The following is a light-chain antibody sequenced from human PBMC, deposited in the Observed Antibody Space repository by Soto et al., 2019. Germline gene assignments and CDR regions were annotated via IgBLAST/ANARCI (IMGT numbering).Light chain of an antibody. CDR1: QSVGRY. CDR3: QQRANWPPIT. V-gene: IGKV3-11*01. Sequence: EIVLTQSPSTLSLSPGERATLSCRASQSVGRYLAWYQQKPDQAPRLLIYEISNRATDIPARFSGNGSGTDFALTISSLEPEDFAVYYCQQRANWPPITFGQGTRVEIK. CDR2: EIS. J-gene: IGKJ5*01.